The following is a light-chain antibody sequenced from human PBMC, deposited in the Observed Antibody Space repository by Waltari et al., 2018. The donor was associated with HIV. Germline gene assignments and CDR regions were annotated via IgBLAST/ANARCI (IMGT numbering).Light chain of an antibody. J-gene: IGKJ2*01. CDR1: QTATGY. Sequence: DIQMTQSPSSLSASVGDRVNLTCRASQTATGYLNWYQQKPGRAPNLLIYGASTLQSGVPSRFSGSGSVTDYTLTISSLQPEDFATYFCQQSYSIPYTFGLGTKLEIK. CDR2: GAS. CDR3: QQSYSIPYT. V-gene: IGKV1-39*01.